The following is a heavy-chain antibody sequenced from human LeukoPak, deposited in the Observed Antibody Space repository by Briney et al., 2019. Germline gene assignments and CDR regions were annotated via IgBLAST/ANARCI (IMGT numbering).Heavy chain of an antibody. D-gene: IGHD2-15*01. CDR2: IYSGGST. V-gene: IGHV3-53*01. J-gene: IGHJ3*02. CDR3: ARHRSGGSQDDAFDI. Sequence: PGGSLRLSCAASGFTVSSNYMTWVRQAPGKGLKWVSHIYSGGSTFYADSVKGRFTISRDNSKNTLYLQMNSLRAEDTAVYYCARHRSGGSQDDAFDIWGQGTMVTVSS. CDR1: GFTVSSNY.